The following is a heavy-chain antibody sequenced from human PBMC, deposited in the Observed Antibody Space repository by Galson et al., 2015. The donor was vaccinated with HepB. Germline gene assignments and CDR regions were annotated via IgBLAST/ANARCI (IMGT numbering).Heavy chain of an antibody. CDR2: IIPIFGTA. V-gene: IGHV1-69*13. D-gene: IGHD5-18*01. CDR3: ARDPGGGYSYGYGGLAENWFDP. J-gene: IGHJ5*02. CDR1: GGTFSSYA. Sequence: SVKVSCKASGGTFSSYAISWVRQAPGQGLEWMGGIIPIFGTANYAQKFQGRVTITADESTSTAYMELSSLRSDDTAVYYRARDPGGGYSYGYGGLAENWFDPWGQGTLVTVSS.